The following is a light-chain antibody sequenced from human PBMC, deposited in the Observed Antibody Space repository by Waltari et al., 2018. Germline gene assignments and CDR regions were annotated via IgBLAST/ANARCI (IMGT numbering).Light chain of an antibody. CDR2: DAS. CDR3: QQRSNWPPRYT. CDR1: QSASSSY. V-gene: IGKV3-11*01. J-gene: IGKJ2*01. Sequence: DIVLTQSPATLSLSPGDRATLSCTASQSASSSYFAWYQQKTGQAPRLLIYDASNRATGIPARFSGSGSGTDFTLTISSLEPEDFAVYYCQQRSNWPPRYTFGQGTKLEIK.